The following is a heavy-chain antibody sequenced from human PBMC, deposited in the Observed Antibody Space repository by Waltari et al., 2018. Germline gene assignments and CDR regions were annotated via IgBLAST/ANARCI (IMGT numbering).Heavy chain of an antibody. CDR1: GSSCDEYS. CDR2: VNNGGDYK. J-gene: IGHJ5*02. CDR3: ARGKAFDP. Sequence: VRLVDSGGGRAAPGDSLRPSCVGSGSSCDEYSMNWGRQATGKGLEWVSSVNNGGDYKGYADSVEGRFTISRDNDKNTLYLQMNDLRVDDTAIYDCARGKAFDPWGQGTRVNVSS. V-gene: IGHV3-21*06.